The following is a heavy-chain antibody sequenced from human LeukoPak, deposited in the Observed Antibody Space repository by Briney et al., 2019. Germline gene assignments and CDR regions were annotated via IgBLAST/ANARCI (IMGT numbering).Heavy chain of an antibody. V-gene: IGHV3-23*01. CDR2: IGGSGDKT. CDR3: VRRGDASSGWGDHDY. Sequence: QSGGSLRLSCAASGLSFSSFAISWVRQAPGKGLEWVSTIGGSGDKTFYADSVKGRFTISRDNSKNMLHLQMSSLTGEDTALYYCVRRGDASSGWGDHDYWGQGALVTVSS. CDR1: GLSFSSFA. D-gene: IGHD6-19*01. J-gene: IGHJ4*02.